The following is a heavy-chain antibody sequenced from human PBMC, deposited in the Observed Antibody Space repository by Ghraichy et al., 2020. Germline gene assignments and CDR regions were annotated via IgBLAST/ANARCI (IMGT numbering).Heavy chain of an antibody. D-gene: IGHD2-15*01. J-gene: IGHJ4*02. CDR3: ARAHCSGGSCHSPHDED. Sequence: SQTLSLTCTVSGGSISSYYWSWIRQPPGKGLEWIGYIYYSGSTNYNPSLKSRVTISVDTSKNQFSLKLSSVTAADTAVYYCARAHCSGGSCHSPHDEDWGQGTLVTVSS. V-gene: IGHV4-59*01. CDR2: IYYSGST. CDR1: GGSISSYY.